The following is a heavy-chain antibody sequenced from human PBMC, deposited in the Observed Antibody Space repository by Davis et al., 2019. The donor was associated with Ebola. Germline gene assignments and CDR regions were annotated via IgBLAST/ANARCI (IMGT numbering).Heavy chain of an antibody. CDR2: IIPIFGTA. J-gene: IGHJ6*03. CDR3: ALPRRGYYYMDV. CDR1: GGTFSSYA. Sequence: SVQVSCKASGGTFSSYAISWVRQAPGQGLEWMGGIIPIFGTANYAQKFQGRVTITADESTSTAYMELSSLRSDDTAVYYCALPRRGYYYMDVWGKGTTVTVSS. V-gene: IGHV1-69*13. D-gene: IGHD1-14*01.